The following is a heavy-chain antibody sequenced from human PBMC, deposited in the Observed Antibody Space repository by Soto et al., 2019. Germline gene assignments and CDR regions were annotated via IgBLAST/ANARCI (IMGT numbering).Heavy chain of an antibody. CDR2: INHDGSEQ. V-gene: IGHV3-7*01. CDR3: ARDIGYSSFDY. J-gene: IGHJ4*02. Sequence: EVQLVESGRDLVQPGGSLRLSCAVSGFSFRNYWMSWVRQAPGKGLEWVANINHDGSEQNFLDSVKGRFTISRDNGKNSLFLQMNSLRAEDTAVYYCARDIGYSSFDYWGQGTLVTVSS. D-gene: IGHD2-15*01. CDR1: GFSFRNYW.